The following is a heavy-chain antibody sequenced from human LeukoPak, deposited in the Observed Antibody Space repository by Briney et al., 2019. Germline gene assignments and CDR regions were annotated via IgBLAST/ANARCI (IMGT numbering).Heavy chain of an antibody. Sequence: GSLRLSCAASGFTVTTKSMAWVRQAPGRGLEWVSVFYSPGSTYYADSVHGRFTISRDNSLNTLFLQMNSLRVEDTAVYYCASARESCIGSTCYEYFHHWGQGTPLTVSS. J-gene: IGHJ1*01. D-gene: IGHD2-2*01. CDR1: GFTVTTKS. CDR3: ASARESCIGSTCYEYFHH. V-gene: IGHV3-53*01. CDR2: FYSPGST.